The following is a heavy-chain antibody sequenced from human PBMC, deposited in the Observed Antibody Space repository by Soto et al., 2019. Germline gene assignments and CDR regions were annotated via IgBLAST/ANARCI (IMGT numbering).Heavy chain of an antibody. CDR1: GGSISSYY. CDR2: IYYSGST. D-gene: IGHD2-2*01. V-gene: IGHV4-59*01. J-gene: IGHJ4*02. CDR3: ARGGSSIVVVPAASPFDY. Sequence: QVPLQESGPGLVKPSETLSLTCTVSGGSISSYYWSWIRQPPGKGLEWIGYIYYSGSTNYNPSLKSRVTISVDTSKNQFSLKLSSVTAADTAVYYCARGGSSIVVVPAASPFDYWGQGTLVTVSS.